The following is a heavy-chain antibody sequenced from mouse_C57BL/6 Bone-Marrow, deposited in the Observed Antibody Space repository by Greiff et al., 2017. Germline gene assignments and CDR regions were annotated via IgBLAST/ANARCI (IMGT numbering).Heavy chain of an antibody. V-gene: IGHV1-19*01. D-gene: IGHD2-14*01. CDR1: GYTFTDYY. Sequence: EVQLQQSGPVLVKPGASVKMSCKASGYTFTDYYMNWVKQSHGKSLEWIGVINPYNGGTSYNQKFKGKATLTVDKSSSTAYMELNSLTSEDSAVYYCARKVYYYAMAYWGPGTSVTVSS. CDR2: INPYNGGT. CDR3: ARKVYYYAMAY. J-gene: IGHJ4*01.